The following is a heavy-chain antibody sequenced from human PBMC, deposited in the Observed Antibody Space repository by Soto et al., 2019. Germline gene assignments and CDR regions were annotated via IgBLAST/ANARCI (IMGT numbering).Heavy chain of an antibody. J-gene: IGHJ4*02. CDR2: INPSGGST. D-gene: IGHD2-8*01. CDR1: GYTFTSYY. CDR3: ARPPYPGCINAVCYPLDY. V-gene: IGHV1-46*01. Sequence: QVQLVQSGAEVKKPGASVKISCKASGYTFTSYYMHWVRQAPGQGLEWMGIINPSGGSTNYAQKLQGRXXMTRXTSTXXXXXELNSLRSEDTAVYYCARPPYPGCINAVCYPLDYWGQGTLVTVSS.